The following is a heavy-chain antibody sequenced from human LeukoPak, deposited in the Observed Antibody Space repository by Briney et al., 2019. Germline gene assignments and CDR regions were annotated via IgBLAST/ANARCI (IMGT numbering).Heavy chain of an antibody. Sequence: GGSLRLSCAASGFTFSSYGMHWVRQAPGKGLEWVGRIKSKTDGGTTDYAAPVKGRFTISRDDSKNTLYLQMNSLKTEDTAVYYCTTDPPITIFGVVTIDAFDIWGQGTMVTVSS. D-gene: IGHD3-3*01. CDR2: IKSKTDGGTT. CDR3: TTDPPITIFGVVTIDAFDI. V-gene: IGHV3-15*01. J-gene: IGHJ3*02. CDR1: GFTFSSYG.